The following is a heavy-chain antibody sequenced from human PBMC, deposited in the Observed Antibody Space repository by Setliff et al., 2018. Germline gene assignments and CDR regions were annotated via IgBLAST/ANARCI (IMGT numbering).Heavy chain of an antibody. J-gene: IGHJ4*02. V-gene: IGHV3-48*03. CDR1: GFIFSAYE. D-gene: IGHD2-8*01. CDR3: AKVKKPLIRGSGFDY. Sequence: GGSLRLSCAASGFIFSAYEMNWVRQAPGKGLEWVAYISTSGTTENYEDSVKGRFTISRDNSENRLDLQMDSLRVEDTALYYCAKVKKPLIRGSGFDYWGRGTLVTVSS. CDR2: ISTSGTTE.